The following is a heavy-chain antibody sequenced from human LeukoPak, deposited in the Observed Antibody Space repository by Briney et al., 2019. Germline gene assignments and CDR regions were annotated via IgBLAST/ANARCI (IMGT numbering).Heavy chain of an antibody. J-gene: IGHJ4*02. Sequence: GGSLRLSCAASGFTLSSYAMSWVRQAPGKGLEWVSVISNSGGSTFYADSVKGRFTISRDNSKNTLYLQMNSLRAEDTAVYYCAKRASGSGTSLYYFDYWGQGTLVTVSS. D-gene: IGHD3-10*01. CDR2: ISNSGGST. CDR3: AKRASGSGTSLYYFDY. V-gene: IGHV3-23*01. CDR1: GFTLSSYA.